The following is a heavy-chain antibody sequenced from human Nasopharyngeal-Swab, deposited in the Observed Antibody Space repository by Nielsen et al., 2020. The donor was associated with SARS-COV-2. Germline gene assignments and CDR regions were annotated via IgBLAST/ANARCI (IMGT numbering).Heavy chain of an antibody. Sequence: GGSLRLSCAASGFTLSNYWIHWVRQTPGKGLLWVSRINTDASRTSYADSVKGRFTISRDNAKSTVYLQMNSLRAEDTALYYCATDATSYYYYGMDVWGQGTTVTVSS. D-gene: IGHD2-15*01. CDR3: ATDATSYYYYGMDV. CDR2: INTDASRT. CDR1: GFTLSNYW. V-gene: IGHV3-74*01. J-gene: IGHJ6*02.